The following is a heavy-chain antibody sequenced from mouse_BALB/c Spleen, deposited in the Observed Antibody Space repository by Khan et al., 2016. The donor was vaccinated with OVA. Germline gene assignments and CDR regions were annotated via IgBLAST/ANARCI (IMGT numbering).Heavy chain of an antibody. CDR3: VRRGYDEAWFAY. V-gene: IGHV5-6*01. CDR1: GFTFSNYG. CDR2: ITNGGSYT. D-gene: IGHD2-2*01. J-gene: IGHJ3*01. Sequence: EVELVESGGDLVKPGGSLKLSCAASGFTFSNYGMSWVRQTPDKRLEWVATITNGGSYTYYPDSVKGRFTISSDNAKNTLYLQMSSLKSEDTAMYYCVRRGYDEAWFAYWGQGTLVTVSA.